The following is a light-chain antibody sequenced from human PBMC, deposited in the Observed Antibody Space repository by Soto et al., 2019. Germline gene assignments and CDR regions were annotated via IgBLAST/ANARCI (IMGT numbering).Light chain of an antibody. CDR1: QSISNY. V-gene: IGKV1-39*01. CDR3: QQSYTTPWIT. Sequence: IQMTQSPSSLSASVGDRVTITCRASQSISNYLNWYQQKPGKAPKLLIYTASSLESGVPSRFSGSGSGTDFTLTISSVQPEDFATYYCQQSYTTPWITFGKGTRLE. J-gene: IGKJ5*01. CDR2: TAS.